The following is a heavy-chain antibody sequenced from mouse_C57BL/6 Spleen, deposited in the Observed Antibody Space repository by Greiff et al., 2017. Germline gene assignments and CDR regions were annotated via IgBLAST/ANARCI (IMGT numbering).Heavy chain of an antibody. V-gene: IGHV1-15*01. Sequence: QVHVKQSGAELVRPGASVTLSCKASGYTFTDYEMHWVKQTPVHGLEWIGAIDPETGGTAYNQKFKGKAILTADKSSSTAYMELRSLTSEDSAVYYCTRGNYGYGYYFDYWGQGTTLTVSS. D-gene: IGHD2-2*01. CDR1: GYTFTDYE. CDR3: TRGNYGYGYYFDY. J-gene: IGHJ2*01. CDR2: IDPETGGT.